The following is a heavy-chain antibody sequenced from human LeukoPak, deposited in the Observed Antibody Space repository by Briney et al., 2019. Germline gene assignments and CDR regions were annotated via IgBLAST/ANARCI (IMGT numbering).Heavy chain of an antibody. V-gene: IGHV3-30-3*01. CDR1: GFTFSSYA. CDR2: ISYDGSNK. Sequence: GSLRLSCAASGFTFSSYAMHWVRPAPGKGLEWVAVISYDGSNKYYADSVKGRFTISRDNSKNTLYLQMNSLRAEDTAVYYCARASEEDPYYYYYGMDVWGQGTTVTVSS. J-gene: IGHJ6*02. CDR3: ARASEEDPYYYYYGMDV.